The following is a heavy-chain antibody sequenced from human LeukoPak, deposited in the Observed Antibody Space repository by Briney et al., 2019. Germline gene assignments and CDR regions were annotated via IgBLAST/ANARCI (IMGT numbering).Heavy chain of an antibody. CDR2: FIASHGSR. CDR3: AKNIGGFDY. D-gene: IGHD4-23*01. V-gene: IGHV3-23*01. Sequence: GGSLSLSCEASGFSFSSYGMSGVRQAPGEGLEWVYSFIASHGSRYYADSVKGRLTISRENSKKTRNLQINSLRAEDTAVYYCAKNIGGFDYWGQGTLVTVSS. J-gene: IGHJ4*02. CDR1: GFSFSSYG.